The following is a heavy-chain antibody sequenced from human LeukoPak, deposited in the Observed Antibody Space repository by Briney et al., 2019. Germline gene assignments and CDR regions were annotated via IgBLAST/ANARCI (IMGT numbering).Heavy chain of an antibody. J-gene: IGHJ4*02. D-gene: IGHD3-10*01. V-gene: IGHV3-30*03. Sequence: PGGSLRLSCAASGFTFSRYAMHWVRQAPGKGLEWVALISYDGSNKYYSDSVKGRLTVSRDNSKNTLYLQMNSLRAEDTAVYYCVGQWFGESRDDYWGQGTLVTVSS. CDR2: ISYDGSNK. CDR3: VGQWFGESRDDY. CDR1: GFTFSRYA.